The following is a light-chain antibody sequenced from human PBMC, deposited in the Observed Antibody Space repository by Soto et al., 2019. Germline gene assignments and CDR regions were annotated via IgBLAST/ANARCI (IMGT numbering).Light chain of an antibody. CDR2: EVS. Sequence: QSVLTQPPSASGSPGQSVTISCTGTSSDVGTYNYVSWYQQHPGKAPKLLIYEVSTRPSGVPDRFSGSKSGNTASLTVSGLQAEDEADYYCSSYAGSNNLYVFGTGTKLTVL. J-gene: IGLJ1*01. CDR3: SSYAGSNNLYV. CDR1: SSDVGTYNY. V-gene: IGLV2-8*01.